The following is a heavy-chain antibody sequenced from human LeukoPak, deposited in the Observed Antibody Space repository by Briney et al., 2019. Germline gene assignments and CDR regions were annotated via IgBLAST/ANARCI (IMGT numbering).Heavy chain of an antibody. J-gene: IGHJ4*02. CDR2: IRYDGSNK. Sequence: PGGSLRLSCAASGFPFSIYTLTWVRQAPGKGLEWVAFIRYDGSNKYYADSVKGRFTISRDNSKNALYLQMNSLRGEDTAVYYCFGITVTDVPYWGQGTLVTVSS. CDR3: FGITVTDVPY. CDR1: GFPFSIYT. D-gene: IGHD1-7*01. V-gene: IGHV3-30*02.